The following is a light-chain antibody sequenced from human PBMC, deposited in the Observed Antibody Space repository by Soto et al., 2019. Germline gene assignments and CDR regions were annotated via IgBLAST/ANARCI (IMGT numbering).Light chain of an antibody. CDR1: QSVSSY. V-gene: IGKV3-11*01. Sequence: ETVLTQSPATLSLSPGERATLSCRASQSVSSYLAWYQQKPGQAPRLLIYDASNRATGIPARFSGSGSGTDFPLTISSLEPEDFAVYYCQQRTNWPLTFGGGTKVEIK. CDR3: QQRTNWPLT. CDR2: DAS. J-gene: IGKJ4*01.